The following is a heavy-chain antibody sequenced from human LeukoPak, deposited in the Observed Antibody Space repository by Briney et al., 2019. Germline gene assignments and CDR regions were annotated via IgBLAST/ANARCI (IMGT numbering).Heavy chain of an antibody. CDR3: ARTDTTSAGFLDY. Sequence: GSLRLSCAASGFTFRSNWMTWVRQAPGKGLEWVANINRDGSVKKYVDSVKDRFTISRDNAENSLYLQMNSLRAGDTAVYFCARTDTTSAGFLDYWGQGILVTVSS. CDR2: INRDGSVK. V-gene: IGHV3-7*01. D-gene: IGHD6-13*01. CDR1: GFTFRSNW. J-gene: IGHJ4*02.